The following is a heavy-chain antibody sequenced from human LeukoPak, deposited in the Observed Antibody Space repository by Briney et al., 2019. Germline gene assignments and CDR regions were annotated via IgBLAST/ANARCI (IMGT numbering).Heavy chain of an antibody. CDR2: IYYSGST. CDR1: GGSFSSYY. D-gene: IGHD1-26*01. CDR3: ARYSGSYAPTTFDY. Sequence: PSETLSLTCAVYGGSFSSYYWSWIRQPPGKGLEWIGYIYYSGSTNYNPSLKSRVTISVDTSKNQFSLKLSSVTAADTAVHYCARYSGSYAPTTFDYWGQGTLVTVSS. J-gene: IGHJ4*02. V-gene: IGHV4-59*01.